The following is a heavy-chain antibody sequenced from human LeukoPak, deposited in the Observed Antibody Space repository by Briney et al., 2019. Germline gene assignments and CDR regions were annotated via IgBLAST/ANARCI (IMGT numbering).Heavy chain of an antibody. CDR1: GYTFTGYH. Sequence: GASVKASCKASGYTFTGYHIHWVRQAPGQGFEWIGWINPNSGGTNYAQKFQGRVSMTRDTSISTAYMELTRLTSDDTAVYYCARTYRSAWYEGIDYWGQGILVIVSS. CDR2: INPNSGGT. V-gene: IGHV1-2*02. D-gene: IGHD6-19*01. J-gene: IGHJ4*02. CDR3: ARTYRSAWYEGIDY.